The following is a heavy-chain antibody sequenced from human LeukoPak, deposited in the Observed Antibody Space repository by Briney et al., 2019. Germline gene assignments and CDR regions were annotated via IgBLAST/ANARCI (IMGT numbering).Heavy chain of an antibody. CDR2: ISYDGSNK. J-gene: IGHJ6*03. Sequence: GGSLRLSCAASGFTFSSYAMHWVRQAPGKGLEWVAVISYDGSNKYYADSVKGRFTISRDNSKNTLYLQMNSLRAEDTAVYYCAKVAGPDHYYYMDVWGKGTTVTISS. CDR1: GFTFSSYA. CDR3: AKVAGPDHYYYMDV. V-gene: IGHV3-30*04.